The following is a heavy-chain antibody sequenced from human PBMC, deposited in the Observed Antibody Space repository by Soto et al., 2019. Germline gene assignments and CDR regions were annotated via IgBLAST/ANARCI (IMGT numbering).Heavy chain of an antibody. V-gene: IGHV1-46*01. CDR1: GYTFTSYY. CDR3: ATARGSYFS. Sequence: GASVKVSCKASGYTFTSYYMHWVRQAPGQGLEWMGIINPSGGSTSYAQKFQGRVTMTEDTSTDTAYMELSSLRSEDTAVYYCATARGSYFSWGQGTLVTVSS. CDR2: INPSGGST. J-gene: IGHJ5*02. D-gene: IGHD1-26*01.